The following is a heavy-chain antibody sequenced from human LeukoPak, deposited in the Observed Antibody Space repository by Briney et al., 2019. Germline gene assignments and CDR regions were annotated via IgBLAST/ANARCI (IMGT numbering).Heavy chain of an antibody. V-gene: IGHV4-59*01. CDR2: IYYSGST. J-gene: IGHJ3*02. D-gene: IGHD3-16*01. CDR1: GGSISSYY. Sequence: SETLSLTCTVSGGSISSYYWSWIRQPPGKGLEWIGYIYYSGSTNYNPSLKSRFTISVDTSKNQFSLKLSSVTAADTAVYYCARVSRLGDAFDIWGQGTMVTVSS. CDR3: ARVSRLGDAFDI.